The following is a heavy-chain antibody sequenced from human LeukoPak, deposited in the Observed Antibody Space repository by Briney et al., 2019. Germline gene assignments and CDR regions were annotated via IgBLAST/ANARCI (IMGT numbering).Heavy chain of an antibody. Sequence: ASVKLSCKASGYTFTSYDINWVRHATGQGLEWMGWMNPNSGNTGYAQKFQGRVTMTRNTSISTAYMELSSLRSEDTAVYYCTRPVAGPTWDTDYWGQGTLVTVSS. V-gene: IGHV1-8*01. D-gene: IGHD6-19*01. CDR2: MNPNSGNT. CDR3: TRPVAGPTWDTDY. CDR1: GYTFTSYD. J-gene: IGHJ4*02.